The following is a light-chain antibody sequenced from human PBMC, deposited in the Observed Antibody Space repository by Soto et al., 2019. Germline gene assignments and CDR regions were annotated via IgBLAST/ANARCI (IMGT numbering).Light chain of an antibody. CDR2: GAS. V-gene: IGKV3-15*01. Sequence: EIVMTQSTATLSVSPGVRATLSCRASQSVSSDLAWYHQKPGQAPRLLIYGASTRATGIPARFSGSGSGTEFTLTINSLQSEDFAVYYCQQYNNWPRTFGQGTKVDIK. J-gene: IGKJ1*01. CDR3: QQYNNWPRT. CDR1: QSVSSD.